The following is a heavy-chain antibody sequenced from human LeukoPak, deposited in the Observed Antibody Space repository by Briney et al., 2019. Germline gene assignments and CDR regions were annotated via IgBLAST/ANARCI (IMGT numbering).Heavy chain of an antibody. CDR3: ARGRTLNYYGSGSYLYYYYGMDV. Sequence: SETLSLTCAVYGGSFSGYYWSWIRQPLGKVLEWIGEINHSGSTNYNPSLKSRVTISVDTSKNQFSLKLSSVTAADTAVYYCARGRTLNYYGSGSYLYYYYGMDVWGKGTTVTVSS. V-gene: IGHV4-34*01. J-gene: IGHJ6*04. CDR2: INHSGST. D-gene: IGHD3-10*01. CDR1: GGSFSGYY.